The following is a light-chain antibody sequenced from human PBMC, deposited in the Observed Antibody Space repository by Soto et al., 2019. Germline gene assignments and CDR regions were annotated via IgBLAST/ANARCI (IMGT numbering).Light chain of an antibody. CDR1: SSDIGAYDH. J-gene: IGLJ1*01. Sequence: QSVLTQPASVSGSPEQSIAISCTGTSSDIGAYDHVSWYQHHPGKAPKLIISEVNNRPSGVSTRFSGSKSDCTASLTISGLQAEDEADYYCCSYTNSDTRVFGTGTKVTVL. CDR2: EVN. V-gene: IGLV2-14*01. CDR3: CSYTNSDTRV.